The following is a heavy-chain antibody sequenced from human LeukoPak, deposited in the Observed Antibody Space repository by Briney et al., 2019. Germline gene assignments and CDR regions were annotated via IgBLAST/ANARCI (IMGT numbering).Heavy chain of an antibody. CDR1: GFTFSSYN. J-gene: IGHJ4*02. Sequence: GGSLRLSCAASGFTFSSYNMNWVRQAPGKGLVWVSRINGDGSSTTYADSVKGRFTISRDNAKNTLYLQMNSLRAEDTAVYYCAREPIVGVHFDYWGQGTLVTVSS. D-gene: IGHD1-26*01. V-gene: IGHV3-74*01. CDR3: AREPIVGVHFDY. CDR2: INGDGSST.